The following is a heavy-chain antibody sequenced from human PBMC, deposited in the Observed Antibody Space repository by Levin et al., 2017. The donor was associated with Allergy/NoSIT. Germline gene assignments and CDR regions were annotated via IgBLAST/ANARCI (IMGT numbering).Heavy chain of an antibody. D-gene: IGHD3-22*01. CDR2: IWYDGSNK. CDR3: ARIRGYYDPFDI. V-gene: IGHV3-33*01. Sequence: GGSLRLSCAASGFTFSSYGMHWVRQAPGKGLEWVAVIWYDGSNKYYADSVKGRFTISRDNSKNTLYLQMNSLRAEDTAVYYCARIRGYYDPFDIWGQGTMVTVSS. J-gene: IGHJ3*02. CDR1: GFTFSSYG.